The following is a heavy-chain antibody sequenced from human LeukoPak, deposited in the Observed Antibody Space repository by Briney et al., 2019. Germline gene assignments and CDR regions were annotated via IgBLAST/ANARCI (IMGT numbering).Heavy chain of an antibody. J-gene: IGHJ4*02. Sequence: SGTLSLTCTVSGGSVSSGSYYWSWIRQPPGKGLEWIGYIYYSGSTNYNPSLKSRVTISVDTSKNQFSLKLSSVTAADTAVYYCARIAVAGASGMPVDYWGQGTLVTVSS. CDR2: IYYSGST. V-gene: IGHV4-61*01. D-gene: IGHD6-19*01. CDR3: ARIAVAGASGMPVDY. CDR1: GGSVSSGSYY.